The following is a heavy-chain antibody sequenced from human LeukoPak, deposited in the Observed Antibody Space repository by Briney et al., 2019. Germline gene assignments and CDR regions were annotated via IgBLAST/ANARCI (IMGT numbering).Heavy chain of an antibody. D-gene: IGHD3-22*01. CDR2: LHSDGRI. Sequence: GGSVRLSCAASGFIVSSHYMSWIRQAPGKGLEWVAVLHSDGRIHYAASVKGRFTISRDNSKNTLYLEMNSLRTEDMAVYYCATPERSDTSGYYYWGQGTLVTVSS. J-gene: IGHJ4*02. CDR3: ATPERSDTSGYYY. CDR1: GFIVSSHY. V-gene: IGHV3-53*01.